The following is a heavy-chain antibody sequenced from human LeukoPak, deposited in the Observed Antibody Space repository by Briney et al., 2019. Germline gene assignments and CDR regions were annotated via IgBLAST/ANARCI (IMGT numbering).Heavy chain of an antibody. D-gene: IGHD5-18*01. J-gene: IGHJ4*02. CDR2: IYSGGST. CDR3: AKDPRGYSYAYFDY. CDR1: GFTVSSNY. Sequence: PGGSLRLSCAASGFTVSSNYMSWVRQGPGKGLEWVSVIYSGGSTYYADSVKGRFTISRDNSKNTLFLQMNSLRTEDTAVYYCAKDPRGYSYAYFDYWGQGTLVTVSS. V-gene: IGHV3-53*01.